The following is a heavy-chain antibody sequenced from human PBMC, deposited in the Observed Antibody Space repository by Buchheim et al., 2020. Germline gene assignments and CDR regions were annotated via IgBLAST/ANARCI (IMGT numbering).Heavy chain of an antibody. CDR2: INPNSGGT. Sequence: QVQLVQSGAEVKKPGASVKVSCKASGYTFTGYYMHWVRQAPGQGLEWMGWINPNSGGTNYAQKFQGWITMTRDTSISTAYLEVSRLRSDDTAVYYCARDPFTGTTSDYYYYGMDVWGQGT. D-gene: IGHD1-7*01. J-gene: IGHJ6*02. CDR3: ARDPFTGTTSDYYYYGMDV. V-gene: IGHV1-2*04. CDR1: GYTFTGYY.